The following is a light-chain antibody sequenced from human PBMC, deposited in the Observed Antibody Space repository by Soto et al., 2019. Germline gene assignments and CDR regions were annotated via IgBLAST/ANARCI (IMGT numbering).Light chain of an antibody. Sequence: IVRTQSPATLSVSPGERATLSCRASQSVSSNLAWYQQKPGQAPRLLIYSTSSRATGIPDRFSGSGSGTEFTLTISSLQPEDFASYYCQQYNSYSTFGQGTNVDI. V-gene: IGKV3D-15*01. CDR1: QSVSSN. CDR3: QQYNSYST. CDR2: STS. J-gene: IGKJ1*01.